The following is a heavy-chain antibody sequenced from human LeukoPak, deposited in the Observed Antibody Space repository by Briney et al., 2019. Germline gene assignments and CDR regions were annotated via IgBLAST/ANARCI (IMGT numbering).Heavy chain of an antibody. V-gene: IGHV3-11*01. CDR1: GFTFNDYY. CDR2: ISSSGSTI. J-gene: IGHJ4*02. CDR3: ARGPFWSGYYDD. Sequence: GSLRLSCAGSGFTFNDYYMSWIRQGPGQGLEWVSYISSSGSTIYYTDSVKGRFTISRDNAKNSLYLQMNSLRAEDTAVYYCARGPFWSGYYDDWGQGTLVTVSS. D-gene: IGHD3-3*01.